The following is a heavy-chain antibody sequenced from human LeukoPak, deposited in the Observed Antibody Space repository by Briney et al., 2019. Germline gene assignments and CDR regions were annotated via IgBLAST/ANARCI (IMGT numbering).Heavy chain of an antibody. CDR3: ARHAGGYASFDS. V-gene: IGHV4-59*08. D-gene: IGHD5-12*01. Sequence: SETLSLTCTVSGGSISSYYWNWIRQPPGKGLEWIGYIFYSGNTDYNPSLKSRVTISVDTSKNQFSLKLSSVTAADTAVYYCARHAGGYASFDSWGQGTLVTVSS. CDR2: IFYSGNT. J-gene: IGHJ4*02. CDR1: GGSISSYY.